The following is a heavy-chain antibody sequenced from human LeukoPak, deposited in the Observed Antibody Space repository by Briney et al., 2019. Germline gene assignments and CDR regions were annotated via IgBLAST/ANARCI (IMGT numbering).Heavy chain of an antibody. Sequence: PGGSLRLSCAASGFTFSSYAMSWVRQAPGKGLVWVSRINSDGSSTSYADSVKGRFTISRDNAKNTLYLQMNSLRAEDTAVYYCARVVHYGDYEGFDYWGQGTLVTVSS. CDR3: ARVVHYGDYEGFDY. D-gene: IGHD4-17*01. J-gene: IGHJ4*02. CDR2: INSDGSST. V-gene: IGHV3-74*01. CDR1: GFTFSSYA.